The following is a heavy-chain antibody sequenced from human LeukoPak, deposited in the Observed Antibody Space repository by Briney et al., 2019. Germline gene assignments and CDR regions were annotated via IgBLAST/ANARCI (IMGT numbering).Heavy chain of an antibody. CDR3: AREVGYCSSTSCSPDYYYGMDV. D-gene: IGHD2-2*01. Sequence: SETLSLTCAVYGGSFSGYYWSWIRQPPGKGPEWIGSIYYSGSTYYNPSLKSRVTISVDTSKNQFSLKLSSVTAADTAVYYCAREVGYCSSTSCSPDYYYGMDVWGQGTTVTVSS. CDR2: IYYSGST. J-gene: IGHJ6*02. CDR1: GGSFSGYY. V-gene: IGHV4-34*01.